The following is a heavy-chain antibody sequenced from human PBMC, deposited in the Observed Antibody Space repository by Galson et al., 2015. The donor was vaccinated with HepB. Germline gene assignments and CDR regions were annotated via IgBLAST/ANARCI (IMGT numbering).Heavy chain of an antibody. V-gene: IGHV4-39*07. CDR3: ARDGKDNWGPDGFDI. CDR1: GGSISNNNYY. CDR2: IYYSGST. J-gene: IGHJ3*02. D-gene: IGHD1-1*01. Sequence: SETLSLTCTVSGGSISNNNYYWGWIRQPPGKGLEWIGNIYYSGSTYYNPSLKSRVTISVDTSKKQFSLKLNSVTAADTAVYYCARDGKDNWGPDGFDIWGQGTMVTVSS.